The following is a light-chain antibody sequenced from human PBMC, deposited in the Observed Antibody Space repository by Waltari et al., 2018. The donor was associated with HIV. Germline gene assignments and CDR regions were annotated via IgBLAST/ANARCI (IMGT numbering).Light chain of an antibody. CDR2: EVS. CDR3: SSYAGRNNYV. J-gene: IGLJ1*01. CDR1: SSDVGGYKY. V-gene: IGLV2-8*01. Sequence: QSALTQPPSASGSPGQSFTISCTGTSSDVGGYKYVSWYQQHPGKAPKLMIYEVSKRPSGVPDRFSGSKSGNTASLTVSGLQAEDEADYYCSSYAGRNNYVFGTGTKVTVL.